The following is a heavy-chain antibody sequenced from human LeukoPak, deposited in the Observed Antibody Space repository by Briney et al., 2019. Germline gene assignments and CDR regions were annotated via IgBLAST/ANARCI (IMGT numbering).Heavy chain of an antibody. D-gene: IGHD1-26*01. V-gene: IGHV1-3*01. CDR2: IHADSGNT. Sequence: GASVKVSCKTSGYTFTRCAVHWVRQAPGQRLEWMGWIHADSGNTKYSQKLQGRVTIARDTSASTIYMELSSLRFEDTAVYYCARVVVGAADYWGQGTLVTVSS. CDR1: GYTFTRCA. J-gene: IGHJ4*02. CDR3: ARVVVGAADY.